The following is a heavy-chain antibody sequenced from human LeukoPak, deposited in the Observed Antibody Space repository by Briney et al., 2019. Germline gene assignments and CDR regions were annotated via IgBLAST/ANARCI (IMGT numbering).Heavy chain of an antibody. CDR1: GGSVSNYY. CDR2: INHSGST. D-gene: IGHD3-10*01. V-gene: IGHV4-34*01. J-gene: IGHJ4*02. CDR3: ARRMVRGFPVK. Sequence: SETLSLTCSVSGGSVSNYYWSWIRQPPGKGLEWIGEINHSGSTNYNPSLKSRVTISVDTSKNQFSLKLSSVTAADTAVYYCARRMVRGFPVKWGQGTLVTVSS.